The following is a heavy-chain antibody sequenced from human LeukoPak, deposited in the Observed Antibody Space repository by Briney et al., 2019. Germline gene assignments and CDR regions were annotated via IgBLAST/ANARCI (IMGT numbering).Heavy chain of an antibody. V-gene: IGHV1-69*13. Sequence: SVTVSFKSSGGTFSIYAISWVRQAPGQGLEWMGGLIPIFGTANYAQKFQGRVTITADESTSTAYMELSSLRSEGTAVYYCARGSSGWAQLGYWGQGTLVTVSS. D-gene: IGHD6-19*01. CDR1: GGTFSIYA. CDR2: LIPIFGTA. CDR3: ARGSSGWAQLGY. J-gene: IGHJ4*02.